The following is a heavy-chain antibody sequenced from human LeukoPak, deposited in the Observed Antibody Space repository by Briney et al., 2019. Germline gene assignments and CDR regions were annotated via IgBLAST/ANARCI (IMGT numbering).Heavy chain of an antibody. Sequence: SQTLSLTCAISGDXVSSNSAAWNWIRQSPSRGLEWLGRTYYRSKWYNDYTVSVNSRISINPDTSKNQFSLQLKPVTPEDTAVYYCARFDYGAPDYWGQGTLVTVSS. J-gene: IGHJ4*02. CDR3: ARFDYGAPDY. CDR1: GDXVSSNSAA. V-gene: IGHV6-1*01. D-gene: IGHD3-16*01. CDR2: TYYRSKWYN.